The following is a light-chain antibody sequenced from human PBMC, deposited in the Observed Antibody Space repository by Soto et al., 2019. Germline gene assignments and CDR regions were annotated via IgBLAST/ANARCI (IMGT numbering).Light chain of an antibody. CDR2: LEGSGSY. J-gene: IGLJ3*02. CDR1: SGHSSYI. Sequence: QSVLTQSSSASASLGSSVKLTCTLSSGHSSYIIAWHQQQPGKAPRYLMKLEGSGSYNKGSGVPDRFSGSSSGADRYLTISNSQSEDEAEYYCETWDSNTRVFGGGTKLTVL. V-gene: IGLV4-60*03. CDR3: ETWDSNTRV.